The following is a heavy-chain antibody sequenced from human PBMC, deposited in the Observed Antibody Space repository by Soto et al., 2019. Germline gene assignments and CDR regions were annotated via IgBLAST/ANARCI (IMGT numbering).Heavy chain of an antibody. D-gene: IGHD3-3*01. CDR2: IKTTSDGGTI. V-gene: IGHV3-15*01. CDR3: IRVPFVST. Sequence: GGSLRLSCAASGLTFSSYAMTWVRQAPGRGLEWVARIKTTSDGGTIHYAAPVKGRFTISRDDSKDTLFLQMNSLKIEDTALYYCIRVPFVSTWGKGPLVTVSS. CDR1: GLTFSSYA. J-gene: IGHJ5*02.